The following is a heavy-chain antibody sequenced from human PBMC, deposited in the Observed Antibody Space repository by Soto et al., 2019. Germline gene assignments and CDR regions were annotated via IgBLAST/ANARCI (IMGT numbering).Heavy chain of an antibody. Sequence: QVQLVESGGGVVQPGRSLRLSCAASGFTFSSYGMHWVRQAPGKGLEWVAVIWYDGSNKYYADSVKGRITISRDNSKNTLYLQMNSLRAEDTAVYYCARDPGYCSSTSCYYSATDSVVYMDVWGKGTTVTVSS. V-gene: IGHV3-33*01. CDR3: ARDPGYCSSTSCYYSATDSVVYMDV. J-gene: IGHJ6*03. CDR1: GFTFSSYG. CDR2: IWYDGSNK. D-gene: IGHD2-2*01.